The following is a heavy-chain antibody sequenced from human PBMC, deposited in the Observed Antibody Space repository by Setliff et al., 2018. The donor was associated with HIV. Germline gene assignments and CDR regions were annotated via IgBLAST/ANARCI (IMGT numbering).Heavy chain of an antibody. V-gene: IGHV3-7*03. D-gene: IGHD3-10*01. CDR3: AREFGPRPYDY. J-gene: IGHJ4*02. CDR1: GFTFSSYW. Sequence: PGGSLRLSCEGFGFTFSSYWMSWVRQAPGKGLEWVANINQDGSEKYYMDSVKGRFTISRDNARHSIYLQMNSLRAEDTAVYYCAREFGPRPYDYWGQGTLVTVSS. CDR2: INQDGSEK.